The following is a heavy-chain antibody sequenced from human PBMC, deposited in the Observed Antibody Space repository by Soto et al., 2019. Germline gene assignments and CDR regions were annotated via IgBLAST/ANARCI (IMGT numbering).Heavy chain of an antibody. CDR1: GFIFEDFA. V-gene: IGHV3-9*01. D-gene: IGHD3-10*01. Sequence: SLRLSCVGSGFIFEDFAMNWVRQVPGKGLEWVSGISWNSATLAYADSVKGRFIVSRDNAKNILYLQMNSLRAEDTAVYYCARDKSGSLDYWAPGTLVTVSS. J-gene: IGHJ4*02. CDR3: ARDKSGSLDY. CDR2: ISWNSATL.